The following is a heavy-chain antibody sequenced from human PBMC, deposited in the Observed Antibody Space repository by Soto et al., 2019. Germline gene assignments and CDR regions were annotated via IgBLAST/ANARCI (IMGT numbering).Heavy chain of an antibody. CDR1: GYTFTTYG. CDR3: ARGRSGDY. CDR2: ISAHNGNT. Sequence: QVHLVQSGAEVRKPGASVKVSCKGSGYTFTTYGITWVRQAPGQGLEWMGWISAHNGNTNYAQKLQGRVTVTRDTSTSTAYMELRNLRSDDTAVYYCARGRSGDYWGQGALVPVSS. J-gene: IGHJ4*02. V-gene: IGHV1-18*01.